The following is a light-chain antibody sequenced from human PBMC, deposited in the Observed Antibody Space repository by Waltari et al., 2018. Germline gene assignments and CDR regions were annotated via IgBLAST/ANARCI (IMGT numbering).Light chain of an antibody. CDR3: LHTYTTPWT. Sequence: DIQMTQSPSSLSAPVGDRVTITCRASPSITRYLNWYRQRPGKAPDLLIYAASTLQSGAPSRFSGSGSGTEFTLTISSLHPEDFGTYYCLHTYTTPWTFGQGTRVDIK. CDR1: PSITRY. CDR2: AAS. V-gene: IGKV1-39*01. J-gene: IGKJ1*01.